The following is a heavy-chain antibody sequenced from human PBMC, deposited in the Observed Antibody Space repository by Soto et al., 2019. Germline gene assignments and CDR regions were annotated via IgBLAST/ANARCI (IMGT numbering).Heavy chain of an antibody. V-gene: IGHV3-23*01. J-gene: IGHJ4*02. CDR3: AKVLTLYCSGGSCYFDY. CDR2: ISGSGGST. D-gene: IGHD2-15*01. Sequence: GGSLSLSCAASGFTFSSYAMNWVRQAPGKGLEWVSAISGSGGSTYYADSVKGRFTISRDNSKNTLYLQMNSLRAEDTAVYYCAKVLTLYCSGGSCYFDYWGQGTLVTVSS. CDR1: GFTFSSYA.